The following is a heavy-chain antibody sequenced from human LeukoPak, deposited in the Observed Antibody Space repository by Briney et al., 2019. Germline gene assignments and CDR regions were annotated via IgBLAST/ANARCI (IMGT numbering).Heavy chain of an antibody. J-gene: IGHJ3*02. V-gene: IGHV4-4*09. CDR3: ARWGSYDAFDI. Sequence: SETLSLTCTVSGGSISSYYWSWIRQPPGKGLEWIGYIYTSGSTNYNPSLKSRVTISVDTSKNQFSLKLSSVTAADTAVYYCARWGSYDAFDIWGQGTMVTVSS. CDR2: IYTSGST. D-gene: IGHD7-27*01. CDR1: GGSISSYY.